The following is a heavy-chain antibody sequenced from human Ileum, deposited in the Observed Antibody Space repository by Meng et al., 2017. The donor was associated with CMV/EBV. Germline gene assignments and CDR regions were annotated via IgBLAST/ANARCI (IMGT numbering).Heavy chain of an antibody. D-gene: IGHD2-15*01. Sequence: GESLKISCAASGFTFSSYWMYWVRQAPGKGLVWVSRIKRDGSSTTYADSVKGRFTISSDNAKNTLYLQMNRLRADDTGVYYGGGGGGGSNSAYWGQGTLVTVSS. CDR3: GGGGGGSNSAY. V-gene: IGHV3-74*01. CDR1: GFTFSSYW. CDR2: IKRDGSST. J-gene: IGHJ4*02.